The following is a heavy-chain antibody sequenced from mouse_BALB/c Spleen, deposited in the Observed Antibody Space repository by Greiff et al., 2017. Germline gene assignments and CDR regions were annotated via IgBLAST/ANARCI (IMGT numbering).Heavy chain of an antibody. V-gene: IGHV1-54*01. J-gene: IGHJ3*01. Sequence: QVQLKESGAELVRPGTSVKVSCKASGYAFTNYLIEWVKQRPGQGLEWIGVINPGSGGTNYNEKFKGKATLTADKSSSTAYMQLSSLTSDDSAVYFCARGGDYRYDREFAYWGQGTLVTVSA. D-gene: IGHD2-14*01. CDR2: INPGSGGT. CDR1: GYAFTNYL. CDR3: ARGGDYRYDREFAY.